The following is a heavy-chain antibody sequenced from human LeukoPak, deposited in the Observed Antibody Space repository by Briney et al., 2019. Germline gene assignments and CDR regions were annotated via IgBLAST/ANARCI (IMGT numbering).Heavy chain of an antibody. CDR3: ARDPDYYDSSGPWGAGF. CDR1: GGSISSYY. V-gene: IGHV4-4*07. CDR2: IYTSGST. Sequence: SSETLSLTCTVSGGSISSYYWSWIRQPAGKGLEWIGRIYTSGSTNYNPSLKRRVTMSVDTSKNQFSLKLSSVTAADTAVYSCARDPDYYDSSGPWGAGFWGQGTLVTVSS. J-gene: IGHJ4*02. D-gene: IGHD3-22*01.